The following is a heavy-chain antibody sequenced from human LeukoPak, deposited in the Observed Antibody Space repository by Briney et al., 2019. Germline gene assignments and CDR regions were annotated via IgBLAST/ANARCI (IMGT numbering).Heavy chain of an antibody. J-gene: IGHJ3*02. Sequence: GASLRPSCAASGFTFSSYAMSWVRQAPGKGLEWVSAISGSGGSTYYADSVKGRFTISRDNSKNTLYLQMNSLRAEDTAVYYCAKEFGLRDIVVVPAAPRGAFDIWGQGTMVTVSS. CDR1: GFTFSSYA. CDR2: ISGSGGST. D-gene: IGHD2-2*01. CDR3: AKEFGLRDIVVVPAAPRGAFDI. V-gene: IGHV3-23*01.